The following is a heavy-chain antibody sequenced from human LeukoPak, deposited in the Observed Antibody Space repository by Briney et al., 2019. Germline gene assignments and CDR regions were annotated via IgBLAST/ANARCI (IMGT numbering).Heavy chain of an antibody. CDR1: GGSISSYY. J-gene: IGHJ6*02. CDR2: IYYSGST. CDR3: ARGWYLGMDV. V-gene: IGHV4-59*01. D-gene: IGHD6-13*01. Sequence: PSETLSLTCTVSGGSISSYYWSWIRQPPGKGLEWIGYIYYSGSTNYSPSLKSRVTISVDTSKNQFSLKLSSVTAADTAVYYCARGWYLGMDVWGQGTTVTVSS.